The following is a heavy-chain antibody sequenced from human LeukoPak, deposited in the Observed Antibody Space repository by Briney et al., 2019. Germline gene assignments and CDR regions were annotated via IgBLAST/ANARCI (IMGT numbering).Heavy chain of an antibody. D-gene: IGHD3-3*01. CDR3: AREGYDFWSGYYLAFDI. CDR1: GYIFTGYY. Sequence: ASVKVSCKASGYIFTGYYMHWVRQAPGQGLEWMGWINPNSGDTNYAQKFQGRVTMTRDTSISTAYMELSSLRSEDTAVYYCAREGYDFWSGYYLAFDIWGQGTMVTVSS. V-gene: IGHV1-2*02. CDR2: INPNSGDT. J-gene: IGHJ3*02.